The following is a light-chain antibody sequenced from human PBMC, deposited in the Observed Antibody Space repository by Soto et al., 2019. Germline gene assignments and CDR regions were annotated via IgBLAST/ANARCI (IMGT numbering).Light chain of an antibody. CDR2: DAS. CDR1: QTIRSW. Sequence: DIQMTQSPSTLSASVGDRVPITCRASQTIRSWLAWYQQKPGKAPKLLIYDASSLESGVPSRFSGSGSGTEFTLTISSLQPDDFATYYCQQYNSNLYTFGQGTKVDIK. V-gene: IGKV1-5*01. CDR3: QQYNSNLYT. J-gene: IGKJ2*01.